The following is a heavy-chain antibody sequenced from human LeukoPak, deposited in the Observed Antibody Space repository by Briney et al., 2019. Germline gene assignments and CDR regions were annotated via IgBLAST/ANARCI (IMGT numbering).Heavy chain of an antibody. CDR3: ARSQTYYYDSSGSPLGY. D-gene: IGHD3-22*01. V-gene: IGHV4-59*01. J-gene: IGHJ4*02. CDR1: GGSISSYY. Sequence: SETLSLTCTVSGGSISSYYWSWIRQPPGKGLEWIGYIYYSGSTNYNPSLKSRVTISVDTSKNQFSLKLSSVAAADTAVYYCARSQTYYYDSSGSPLGYWGQGTLVTVSS. CDR2: IYYSGST.